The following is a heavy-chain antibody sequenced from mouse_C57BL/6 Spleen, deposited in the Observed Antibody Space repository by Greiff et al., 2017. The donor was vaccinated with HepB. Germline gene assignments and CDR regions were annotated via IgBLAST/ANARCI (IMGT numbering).Heavy chain of an antibody. D-gene: IGHD3-2*02. Sequence: VQLVESGAELVRPGTSVKMSCKASGYTFTNYWIGWAKQRPGHGLEWIGDIYPGGGYTNYNEKVKGKATLTADKSSGTAYMQFSSLTSEDSAIYYCARRGTAQATNYFDYWGQGTTLTVSS. CDR3: ARRGTAQATNYFDY. V-gene: IGHV1-63*01. CDR1: GYTFTNYW. CDR2: IYPGGGYT. J-gene: IGHJ2*01.